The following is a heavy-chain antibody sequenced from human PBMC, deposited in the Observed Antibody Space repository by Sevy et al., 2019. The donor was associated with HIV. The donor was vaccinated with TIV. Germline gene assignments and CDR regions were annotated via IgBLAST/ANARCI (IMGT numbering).Heavy chain of an antibody. CDR2: ISGGASDI. CDR1: GFTFSDYY. V-gene: IGHV3-11*01. J-gene: IGHJ6*03. CDR3: ERVTDVTSQSPYMDV. Sequence: GGSLRLSCRASGFTFSDYYVAWIRQAPGKGLEWVSYISGGASDIYYGDSVKGRFTISRDNARNALFLQMNSLRVDDTAVYFCERVTDVTSQSPYMDVWGNGTTVTVSS. D-gene: IGHD2-21*02.